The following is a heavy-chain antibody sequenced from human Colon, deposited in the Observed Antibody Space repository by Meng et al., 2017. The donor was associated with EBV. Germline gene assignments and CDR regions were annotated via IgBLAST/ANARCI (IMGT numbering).Heavy chain of an antibody. Sequence: GRLQQWRAGVLQPPAPLSPTAVAAGGSFSGDCCSWILQHPGKGLEWIGEINHSGNTTYNPSLKSRVTITIDTSKNQFSLKLSSVTDADTAVYFCARGEPVPGYFLKSWGQGTLVTVSS. V-gene: IGHV4-34*01. CDR2: INHSGNT. CDR3: ARGEPVPGYFLKS. J-gene: IGHJ5*02. D-gene: IGHD6-19*01. CDR1: GGSFSGDC.